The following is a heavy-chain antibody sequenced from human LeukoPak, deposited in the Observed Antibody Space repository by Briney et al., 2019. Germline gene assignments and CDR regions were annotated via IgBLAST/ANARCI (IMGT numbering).Heavy chain of an antibody. CDR2: INPNTGGT. J-gene: IGHJ4*02. CDR1: GYTFTRYY. V-gene: IGHV1-2*02. D-gene: IGHD3-22*01. Sequence: ASVKVSCKTFGYTFTRYYMHWVRQAPGHGLVRMGWINPNTGGTNYAQKCQGRVTMTSDTSISTAYMELSSLRSDDTAMYYCARAPMIVVVFPPRLDFWGQGTLVTVSS. CDR3: ARAPMIVVVFPPRLDF.